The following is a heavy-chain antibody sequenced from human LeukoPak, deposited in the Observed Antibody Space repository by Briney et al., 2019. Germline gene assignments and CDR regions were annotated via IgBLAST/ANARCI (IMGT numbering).Heavy chain of an antibody. D-gene: IGHD5-12*01. CDR1: GFTFSSYE. CDR2: MSFSGSTI. V-gene: IGHV3-48*03. J-gene: IGHJ3*02. CDR3: ARGYSSYYPDAFDI. Sequence: PGGSLRLSCVASGFTFSSYEMKWVRQAPGGGVEWISYMSFSGSTIYYADSVKGRFTISRDNAKNSLYLQMNSLRAEDTAVYYCARGYSSYYPDAFDIWGQGTMVTVSS.